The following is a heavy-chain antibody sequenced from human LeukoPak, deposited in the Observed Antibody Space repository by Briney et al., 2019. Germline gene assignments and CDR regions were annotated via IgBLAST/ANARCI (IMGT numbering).Heavy chain of an antibody. CDR1: GFTFSSYA. CDR3: ARGRGGDLWYFDY. J-gene: IGHJ4*02. Sequence: GGSLRLSCAASGFTFSSYAMHWVRQAPGKGLEWVAVISYDGSNKYYADSVKGRFTISRDNSKNTLYLQMNSLRAEDTAVYYCARGRGGDLWYFDYWGQGTLVTVSS. D-gene: IGHD2-21*02. CDR2: ISYDGSNK. V-gene: IGHV3-30-3*01.